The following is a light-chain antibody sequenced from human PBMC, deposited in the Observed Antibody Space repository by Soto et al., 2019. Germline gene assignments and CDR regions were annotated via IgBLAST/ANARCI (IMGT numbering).Light chain of an antibody. V-gene: IGKV2-28*01. CDR3: LHSRQFPIT. CDR2: LGS. J-gene: IGKJ5*01. Sequence: VRTQSARARAVTPGGAGSSSCSSSERLLDSNGHNYLDWYLQKPGQSPQLLIYLGSNRASGVPDRFSGSGSGTDFTLNISRLEAEDVGVYYCLHSRQFPITCGHGTQREI. CDR1: ERLLDSNGHNY.